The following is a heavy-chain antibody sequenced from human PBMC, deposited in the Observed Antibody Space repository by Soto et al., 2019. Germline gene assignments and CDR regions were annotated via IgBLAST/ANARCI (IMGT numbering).Heavy chain of an antibody. CDR1: SASISSSNW. V-gene: IGHV4-4*02. J-gene: IGHJ5*02. CDR3: ARVVVAMYSSTFDP. CDR2: IYHTGGT. Sequence: QVQLQESRPGQVKPSGTLALTCGVPSASISSSNWWTWVRQPPGKGLEWIGEIYHTGGTNYNPSLKCRVTISVVKSKNQSPLKLSSVTAADPAVYYGARVVVAMYSSTFDPWGQGTLVSVPP. D-gene: IGHD6-13*01.